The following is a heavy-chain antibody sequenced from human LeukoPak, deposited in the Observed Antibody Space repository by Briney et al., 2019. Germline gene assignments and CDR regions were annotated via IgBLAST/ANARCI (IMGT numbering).Heavy chain of an antibody. D-gene: IGHD6-19*01. J-gene: IGHJ4*02. CDR3: ARGWSVAGLFDY. CDR2: IHYSGST. V-gene: IGHV4-39*07. Sequence: SETLSLTCTVSGGSINSNYYWGWIRQPPGKGLEWIGSIHYSGSTYYNPSLKSRVTISIDTSKNQFSLKLSSVTAADTAVYYCARGWSVAGLFDYWGQGILVTVSS. CDR1: GGSINSNYY.